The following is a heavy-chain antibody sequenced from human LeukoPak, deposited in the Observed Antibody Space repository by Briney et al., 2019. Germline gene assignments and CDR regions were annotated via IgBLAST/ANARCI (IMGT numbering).Heavy chain of an antibody. V-gene: IGHV4-34*01. J-gene: IGHJ4*02. CDR1: GGSFSGYY. Sequence: SETLSLTCAVYGGSFSGYYWSWIRQPPGKGLEWIGEINHSGSTNYNPSLKSRVTISVDTSKNQFSLKLSSVTAADTAVYYCARDLQVGALYYFDYWGQGTLVTVSS. CDR3: ARDLQVGALYYFDY. CDR2: INHSGST. D-gene: IGHD1-26*01.